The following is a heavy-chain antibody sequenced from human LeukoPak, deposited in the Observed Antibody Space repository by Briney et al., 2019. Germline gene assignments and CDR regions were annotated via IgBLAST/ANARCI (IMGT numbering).Heavy chain of an antibody. Sequence: SVKVSCKASGGTFSSYATSWVRQAPGQGLEWMGGIIPIFGTANYAQKFQGRVTITTDESTSTAYMELSSLRSEDTAVYYCASGKDIVVVVAADKAAEYFQHWGQGTLVTVSS. CDR2: IIPIFGTA. J-gene: IGHJ1*01. CDR1: GGTFSSYA. D-gene: IGHD2-15*01. CDR3: ASGKDIVVVVAADKAAEYFQH. V-gene: IGHV1-69*05.